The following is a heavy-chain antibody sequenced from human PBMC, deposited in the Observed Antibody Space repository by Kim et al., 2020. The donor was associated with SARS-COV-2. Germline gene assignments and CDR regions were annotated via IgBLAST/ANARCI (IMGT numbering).Heavy chain of an antibody. CDR1: GFTFSSYW. V-gene: IGHV3-7*01. CDR3: ARVLTRSYFDWLRPLVAFDI. CDR2: IKQDGSEK. D-gene: IGHD3-9*01. Sequence: GGSLRLSCAASGFTFSSYWMSWVRQAPGKGLEWVANIKQDGSEKYYVDSVKGRFTISRDNAKNSLYLQMNSLRAEDTAVYYCARVLTRSYFDWLRPLVAFDIWGQGTMVTVSS. J-gene: IGHJ3*02.